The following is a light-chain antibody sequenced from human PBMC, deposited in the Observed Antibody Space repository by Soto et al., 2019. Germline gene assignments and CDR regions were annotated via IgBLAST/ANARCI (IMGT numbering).Light chain of an antibody. Sequence: QCVLTQPASGTRTAVRTIGITYSGGSSNIGSHTVNWYQQLPGTAPRLLIYSNTQRPSGVPDRFSGSKSGTSASLAISGHQSEYEGDYYCAAWDDSLNGVVFGGGTKVTVL. V-gene: IGLV1-44*01. CDR2: SNT. CDR1: SSNIGSHT. CDR3: AAWDDSLNGVV. J-gene: IGLJ2*01.